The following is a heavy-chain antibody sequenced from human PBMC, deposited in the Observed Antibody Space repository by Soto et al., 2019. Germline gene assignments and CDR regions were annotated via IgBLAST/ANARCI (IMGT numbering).Heavy chain of an antibody. CDR1: GYTFTSYG. V-gene: IGHV1-18*01. CDR3: ARGVIPYFSFIAVAGNTDFDY. CDR2: ISAYNGNT. Sequence: ASVKVSCKASGYTFTSYGISWVRQAPGQGLEWMGWISAYNGNTNYAQKLQGRVTMTTDTSTSTAYMELRSLRSDDTAVYYCARGVIPYFSFIAVAGNTDFDYWGQGTLVTVSS. D-gene: IGHD6-19*01. J-gene: IGHJ4*02.